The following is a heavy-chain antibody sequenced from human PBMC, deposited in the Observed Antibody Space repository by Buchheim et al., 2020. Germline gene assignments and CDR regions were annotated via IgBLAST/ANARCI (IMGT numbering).Heavy chain of an antibody. D-gene: IGHD6-6*01. CDR2: IIPILGIA. CDR3: ARAVPSIAAPSYFDY. CDR1: GGTFSSYT. J-gene: IGHJ4*02. Sequence: QVQLVQSGAEVKKPGSSVKVSCKASGGTFSSYTISWVRQAPGQGLEWMGRIIPILGIANYAQKFQGRVTITADKSTNTAYMELSSLRSEDTAVYYCARAVPSIAAPSYFDYWGQGTL. V-gene: IGHV1-69*02.